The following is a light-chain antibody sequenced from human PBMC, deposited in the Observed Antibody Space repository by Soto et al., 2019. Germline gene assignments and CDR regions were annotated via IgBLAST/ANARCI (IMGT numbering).Light chain of an antibody. Sequence: QSALTRPASVSGSPGQSITISCTGTSSDVGSYNLVSWYQHHPGKAPKLMIYEGSKRPSGVSNRFSGSKSGNTASLTISGLQAEDEADYYCCSYAGSTTVVFGGGTKLTVL. CDR3: CSYAGSTTVV. J-gene: IGLJ2*01. CDR2: EGS. CDR1: SSDVGSYNL. V-gene: IGLV2-23*01.